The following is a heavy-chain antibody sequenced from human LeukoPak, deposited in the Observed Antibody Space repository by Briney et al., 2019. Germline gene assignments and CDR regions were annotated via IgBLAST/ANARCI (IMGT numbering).Heavy chain of an antibody. J-gene: IGHJ4*02. V-gene: IGHV3-43*02. D-gene: IGHD5-24*01. CDR3: AKDIRGDGYNSRFDY. CDR1: GFAFDDYA. Sequence: PGGSLRLSCAASGFAFDDYAMHWVRQAPGTGLEWVSLISGDGGSTYYADSVKGRFTISRDNSKNSLYLQKNSLRTEDTALYYCAKDIRGDGYNSRFDYWGQGTLVTVSP. CDR2: ISGDGGST.